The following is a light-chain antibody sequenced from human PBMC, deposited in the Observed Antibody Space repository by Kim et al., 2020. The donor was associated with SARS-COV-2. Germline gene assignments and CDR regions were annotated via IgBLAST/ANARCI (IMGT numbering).Light chain of an antibody. CDR1: SFNIGSNT. CDR3: AAWDDSLNGFYV. J-gene: IGLJ1*01. CDR2: SNN. V-gene: IGLV1-44*01. Sequence: QRVTFSCSGSSFNIGSNTVTWYQQLPGTAPKLLIYSNNQRPSGVPDRFSGSKSGTSASLAISGLQSEDEADYYCAAWDDSLNGFYVFGTGTKVTVL.